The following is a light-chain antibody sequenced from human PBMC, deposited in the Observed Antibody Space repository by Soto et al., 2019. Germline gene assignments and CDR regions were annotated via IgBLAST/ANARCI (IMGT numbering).Light chain of an antibody. Sequence: EIQMTQSPSSLSASVGDRVTITCRASQSIDNYLNWYQQKPGKAPKLLIYAVSNLQSGVPSSFSGSGSGTDFTLTVSSLQAEDSATYYCQQSYNTPLYTFGQGTKLEIK. V-gene: IGKV1-39*01. CDR3: QQSYNTPLYT. CDR1: QSIDNY. J-gene: IGKJ2*01. CDR2: AVS.